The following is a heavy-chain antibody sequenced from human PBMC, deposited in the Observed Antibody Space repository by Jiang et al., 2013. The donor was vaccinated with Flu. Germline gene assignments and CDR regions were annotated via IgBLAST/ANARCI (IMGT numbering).Heavy chain of an antibody. CDR2: INAGNGNT. V-gene: IGHV1-3*01. CDR1: GYTFTSYA. J-gene: IGHJ4*02. D-gene: IGHD3-3*01. CDR3: ARVGITIFGVVPRRVDY. Sequence: SGAEVKKPGASVKVSCKASGYTFTSYAMHWVRQAPGQRLEWMGWINAGNGNTKYSQKFQGRVTITRDTSASTAYMELSSLRSEGTAVYYCARVGITIFGVVPRRVDYWGQGTLVTVSS.